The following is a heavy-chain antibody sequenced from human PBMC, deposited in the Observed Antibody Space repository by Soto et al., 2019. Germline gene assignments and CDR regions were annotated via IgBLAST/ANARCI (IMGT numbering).Heavy chain of an antibody. Sequence: VASVKVSCKASGYTFTSYYMHWVRQAPGQGLEWMGIINPSGGSTSYAQKFQGRVTMTRDTSTSTVYMELSSLRSEDTAVYYCARVGTYYGSGSRPFDFDYWGQGTLVTVSS. D-gene: IGHD3-10*01. J-gene: IGHJ4*02. CDR3: ARVGTYYGSGSRPFDFDY. CDR1: GYTFTSYY. CDR2: INPSGGST. V-gene: IGHV1-46*03.